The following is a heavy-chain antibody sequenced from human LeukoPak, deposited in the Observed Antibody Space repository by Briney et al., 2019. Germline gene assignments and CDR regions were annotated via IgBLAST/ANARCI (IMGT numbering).Heavy chain of an antibody. CDR1: GYTFTTYD. D-gene: IGHD6-19*01. CDR2: MNPNSGNT. CDR3: TFAYSSGWYGTAHFDY. V-gene: IGHV1-8*01. J-gene: IGHJ4*02. Sequence: GASVKVSCKASGYTFTTYDINWVRQATGQGLEWMAWMNPNSGNTGYAQKFQGRVTMTRNTSISTAYMELSSLRSEDTAVYYCTFAYSSGWYGTAHFDYWGQGTLVTVSS.